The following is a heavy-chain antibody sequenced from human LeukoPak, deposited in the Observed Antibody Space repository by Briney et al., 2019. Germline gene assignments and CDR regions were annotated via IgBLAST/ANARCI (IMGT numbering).Heavy chain of an antibody. CDR3: AKVSADY. J-gene: IGHJ4*02. V-gene: IGHV3-30-3*01. CDR2: ISYDGSNK. D-gene: IGHD1-26*01. CDR1: GFTFSSYA. Sequence: GGSLRLSCAASGFTFSSYAMHWVRQAPGKGLEWVAVISYDGSNKYYADSVKGRFTVSRDNSKNTLYLQMNSLRAEDTAVYYCAKVSADYWGQGTLVTVSS.